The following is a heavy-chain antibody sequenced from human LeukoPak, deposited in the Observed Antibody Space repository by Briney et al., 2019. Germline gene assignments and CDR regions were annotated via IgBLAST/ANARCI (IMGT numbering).Heavy chain of an antibody. CDR2: IYPNSGGT. CDR1: GHTLTGYY. J-gene: IGHJ4*02. V-gene: IGHV1-2*02. CDR3: ARDRVYCSGGDCYPSYYFDY. D-gene: IGHD2-15*01. Sequence: GASVKVSCKASGHTLTGYYIHWVRQAPGQGLEWMGWIYPNSGGTNYGRKFQARVIMTRDTTTVYMELSILRSDDTAVYYCARDRVYCSGGDCYPSYYFDYWGQGTLVTVSS.